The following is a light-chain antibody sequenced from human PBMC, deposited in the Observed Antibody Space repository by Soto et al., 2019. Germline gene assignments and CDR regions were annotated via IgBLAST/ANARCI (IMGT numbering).Light chain of an antibody. CDR2: EVN. CDR1: SSDVGRYKY. J-gene: IGLJ3*02. CDR3: SSFAGSSKLV. Sequence: QSALTQPPSASGSPGQSVTISCTGTSSDVGRYKYVSWYQQYSGKAPKVMIYEVNKRPSGVPDRFSGSKSGNTASLTVSGLQTEDEAHYYCSSFAGSSKLVFGGGTKLTVL. V-gene: IGLV2-8*01.